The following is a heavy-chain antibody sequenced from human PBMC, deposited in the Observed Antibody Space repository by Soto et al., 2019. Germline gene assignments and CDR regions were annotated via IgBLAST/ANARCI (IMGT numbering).Heavy chain of an antibody. J-gene: IGHJ6*02. Sequence: PGGSLRLSCAASGFTFSSYAMSWVRQAPGKGLEWVSAISGSGGSTYYADSVKGRFTISRDNSKNTLYLQMNSLRAEDTAVYYCAKVGGYWYNWNLDVWGQGTTVTVS. D-gene: IGHD1-20*01. CDR1: GFTFSSYA. CDR3: AKVGGYWYNWNLDV. CDR2: ISGSGGST. V-gene: IGHV3-23*01.